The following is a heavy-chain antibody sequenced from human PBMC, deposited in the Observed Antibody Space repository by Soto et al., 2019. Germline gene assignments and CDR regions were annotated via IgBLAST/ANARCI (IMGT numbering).Heavy chain of an antibody. CDR2: INPNSGVT. Sequence: QVQLAQSGAEVKKPGASVTVSCRSSGDTFTDYYMHWVRQAPGQGLEWMGWINPNSGVTKYAQKFQGWVTMTRDTSIRTVYMQLSRLRSDDTAVYYCARESGGATATLDYYYFYMDVWGTGTTVTVSS. J-gene: IGHJ6*03. CDR1: GDTFTDYY. CDR3: ARESGGATATLDYYYFYMDV. V-gene: IGHV1-2*04. D-gene: IGHD5-12*01.